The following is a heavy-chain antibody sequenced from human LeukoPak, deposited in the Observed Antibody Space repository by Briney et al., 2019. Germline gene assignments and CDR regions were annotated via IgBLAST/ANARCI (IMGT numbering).Heavy chain of an antibody. CDR1: GFTFSSYA. CDR2: ISDNGGRT. D-gene: IGHD1-14*01. Sequence: GGSLRLSCAASGFTFSSYAMSWVRQAPGKGLEWVSGISDNGGRTYYADSVKGRFAISRDDSKSTLYLQMNSLRGEDTAVYYCAKDFGRNLGGPGYWGRGTLAIVSS. CDR3: AKDFGRNLGGPGY. V-gene: IGHV3-23*01. J-gene: IGHJ4*02.